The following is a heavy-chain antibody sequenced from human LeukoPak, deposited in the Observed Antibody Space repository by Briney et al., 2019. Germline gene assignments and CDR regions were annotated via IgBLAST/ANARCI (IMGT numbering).Heavy chain of an antibody. D-gene: IGHD4-23*01. Sequence: GGSLRLSCAASGFTFSSYAMSWVRQAPGKGLEWVSAISGCGGSTYYADSVKGRLTISRDNSKNTLYLQMNSLRAEDTAVYYCAKGLWGGNPLGAFDIWGQGTMVTVSS. CDR1: GFTFSSYA. CDR3: AKGLWGGNPLGAFDI. V-gene: IGHV3-23*01. CDR2: ISGCGGST. J-gene: IGHJ3*02.